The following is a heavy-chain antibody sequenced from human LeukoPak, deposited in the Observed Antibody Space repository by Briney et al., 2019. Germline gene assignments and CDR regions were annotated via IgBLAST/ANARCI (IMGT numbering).Heavy chain of an antibody. Sequence: GGSLRLSCAASGFTFSTSWMTWVRQAPGKGLEWVANIKQDGSDKYYMDSVKGRFTISRDNSKNTLYLQMNSLRAEDTAVYYCARDQTNYYYGMDVWGQGTTVTVSS. J-gene: IGHJ6*02. CDR2: IKQDGSDK. D-gene: IGHD1-14*01. CDR3: ARDQTNYYYGMDV. V-gene: IGHV3-7*01. CDR1: GFTFSTSW.